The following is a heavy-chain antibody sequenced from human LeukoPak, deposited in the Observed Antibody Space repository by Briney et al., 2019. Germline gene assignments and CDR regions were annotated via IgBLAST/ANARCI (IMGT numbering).Heavy chain of an antibody. V-gene: IGHV4-4*02. CDR2: IYHSGST. CDR1: GESIRSSNW. D-gene: IGHD1-26*01. Sequence: SGTLSLTCTVSGESIRSSNWWSWVRQSPGKGLEWIGEIYHSGSTNYNPSLKSRVTISVDKSKNQFSLKLSSVTAADTAVYYCARSSDHVGATPGAFDIWGQGTMVTVSS. CDR3: ARSSDHVGATPGAFDI. J-gene: IGHJ3*02.